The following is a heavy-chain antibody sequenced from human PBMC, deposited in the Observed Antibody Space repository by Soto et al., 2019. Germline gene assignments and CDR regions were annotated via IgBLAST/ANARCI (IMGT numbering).Heavy chain of an antibody. CDR1: GGSISSYY. V-gene: IGHV4-59*01. J-gene: IGHJ4*02. Sequence: KPSETLSLTCTVSGGSISSYYWSWIRQPPGKGLEWIGYIYYSGSTNYNPSLKSRVTIPVDTSKNQFSLKLSSVTAADTAVYYCARAFVQLWSPEYFDYWGQGTLVTVSS. CDR3: ARAFVQLWSPEYFDY. D-gene: IGHD5-18*01. CDR2: IYYSGST.